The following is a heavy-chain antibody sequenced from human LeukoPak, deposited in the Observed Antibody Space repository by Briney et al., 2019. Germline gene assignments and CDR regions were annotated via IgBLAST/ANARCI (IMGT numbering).Heavy chain of an antibody. Sequence: ASVTVSCKDSGYTFTGYYMHWVRQAPGQGLEWMGWINPNSGGTNYAQKFQGRVTMTRDTSISTAYMELSRLRCDDTAVYYCARDRTGSAKRYWFDPWGKGTLVTVSS. CDR1: GYTFTGYY. D-gene: IGHD6-25*01. J-gene: IGHJ5*02. V-gene: IGHV1-2*02. CDR2: INPNSGGT. CDR3: ARDRTGSAKRYWFDP.